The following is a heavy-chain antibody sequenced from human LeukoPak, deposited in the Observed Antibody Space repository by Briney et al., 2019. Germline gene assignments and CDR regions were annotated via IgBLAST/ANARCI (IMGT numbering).Heavy chain of an antibody. D-gene: IGHD3-10*01. V-gene: IGHV4-61*01. Sequence: KPSATLSLTCPLSGRSVTSGSFYWTWIRQPPGKGLEWFGYIYYSGSTSYNPSLKSRVTISVDTSKNQFSLKLSSVTAADTAVYYCARGRRGSPPFHHWGQGTLVTVSS. J-gene: IGHJ1*01. CDR2: IYYSGST. CDR1: GRSVTSGSFY. CDR3: ARGRRGSPPFHH.